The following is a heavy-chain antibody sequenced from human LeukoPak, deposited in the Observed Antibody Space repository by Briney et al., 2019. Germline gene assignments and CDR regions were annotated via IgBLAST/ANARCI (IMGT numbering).Heavy chain of an antibody. CDR1: GGSISSYY. V-gene: IGHV4-59*12. CDR3: AREKGTMIVPDGAFDI. Sequence: SETLSLTCTVSGGSISSYYWSWIRQPPGKGLEWIGYIYYSGSTNYNPSLKSRVTISVDTSKNQFSLKLSSVTAADTAVYYCAREKGTMIVPDGAFDIWGQGTMVTVSS. D-gene: IGHD3-22*01. J-gene: IGHJ3*02. CDR2: IYYSGST.